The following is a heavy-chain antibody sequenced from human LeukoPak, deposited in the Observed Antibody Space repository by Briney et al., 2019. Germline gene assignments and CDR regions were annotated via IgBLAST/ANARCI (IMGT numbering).Heavy chain of an antibody. V-gene: IGHV1-69*01. Sequence: SGKLCCKAAGATFSSYAISWVRQAPGQGLEWMGGFITIFGTANYAQKFQGRVTITADESTSTAYMELSSLRSEDTAVYYCAREGAYYGGNSRDYFDYWGQGTLVTVSS. CDR1: GATFSSYA. CDR3: AREGAYYGGNSRDYFDY. CDR2: FITIFGTA. J-gene: IGHJ4*02. D-gene: IGHD4-23*01.